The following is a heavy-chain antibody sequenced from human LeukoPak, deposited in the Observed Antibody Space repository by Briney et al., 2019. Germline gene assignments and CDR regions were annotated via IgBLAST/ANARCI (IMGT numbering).Heavy chain of an antibody. CDR3: ASYLYWWSDLGF. CDR2: IKTDGSEK. V-gene: IGHV3-7*01. CDR1: GFTFSDYW. D-gene: IGHD2-8*02. Sequence: PGGSLRLSCAASGFTFSDYWVTWVRQTPGKGLEWLANIKTDGSEKYYVDSVKGRFTISRDNANNSLYLQMNSLRVEDTAVYFCASYLYWWSDLGFWGPGNLVTVSS. J-gene: IGHJ4*02.